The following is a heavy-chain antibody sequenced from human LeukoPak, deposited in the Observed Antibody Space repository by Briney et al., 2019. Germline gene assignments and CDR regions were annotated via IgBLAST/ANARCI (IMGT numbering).Heavy chain of an antibody. D-gene: IGHD4-11*01. V-gene: IGHV1-46*01. CDR2: INPRGGST. Sequence: ASVKVPCKASGYTFTSYYMHWVRQGPGQGLEWMGIINPRGGSTSYAQKFQGRVTMTTDTSTSTVYMELSSPRSEDTALYYCARDQSGYSNPEALEYWGQGTLVTVSS. CDR1: GYTFTSYY. CDR3: ARDQSGYSNPEALEY. J-gene: IGHJ4*02.